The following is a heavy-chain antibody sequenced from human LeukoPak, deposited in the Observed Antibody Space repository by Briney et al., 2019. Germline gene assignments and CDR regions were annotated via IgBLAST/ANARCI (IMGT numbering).Heavy chain of an antibody. CDR3: ARSDGYNPHYFDY. CDR2: INAGNGNT. CDR1: GYTFTSYA. Sequence: ASVKVSCKASGYTFTSYAMHWVRQAPGQRLEWMGWINAGNGNTKYSQKFQGRVTITRDTSASTAYMELSSLRSEDTAVYYCARSDGYNPHYFDYWGQGTLVTVSS. V-gene: IGHV1-3*01. D-gene: IGHD5-24*01. J-gene: IGHJ4*02.